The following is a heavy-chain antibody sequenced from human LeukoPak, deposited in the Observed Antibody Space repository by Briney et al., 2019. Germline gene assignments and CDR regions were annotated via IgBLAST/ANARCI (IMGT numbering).Heavy chain of an antibody. CDR3: ASFSDSSDYYRYNWFDP. D-gene: IGHD3-22*01. Sequence: SVTVSCRASGCTFSSYAISWVRQAPGQGLEWMGRIIPILGIANYAQKFQGRVTITAENSTSTAFMELRSLRSEDTAVSYGASFSDSSDYYRYNWFDPWGQGTLVTVSS. J-gene: IGHJ5*01. V-gene: IGHV1-69*04. CDR1: GCTFSSYA. CDR2: IIPILGIA.